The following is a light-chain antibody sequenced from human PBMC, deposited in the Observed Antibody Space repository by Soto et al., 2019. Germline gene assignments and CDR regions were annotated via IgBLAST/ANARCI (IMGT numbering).Light chain of an antibody. CDR3: HQYNNWPLGT. J-gene: IGKJ1*01. V-gene: IGKV3-15*01. CDR1: QSVYVN. CDR2: GAP. Sequence: ETELTQSPATLSVSPGERATLSCRARQSVYVNLAWYQHKPGQSPRLLIYGAPTRATGVPARFSGSGSGTEFTLTISSLQAEDSAVYYCHQYNNWPLGTFGPGTKVDIK.